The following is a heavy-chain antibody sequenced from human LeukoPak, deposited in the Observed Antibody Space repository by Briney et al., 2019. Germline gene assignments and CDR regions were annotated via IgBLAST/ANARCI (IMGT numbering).Heavy chain of an antibody. V-gene: IGHV3-30*02. D-gene: IGHD3-3*01. J-gene: IGHJ3*02. CDR3: AKGLRFLEWLLIEDHDAFDI. Sequence: GGSLRLSCAAPGFTFSSSGMHWVRQAPGKGLEWVTFIRYDGSYKYYADSVKGRFTISRDNSKNTLYLQMNSLRAEDTAVYYCAKGLRFLEWLLIEDHDAFDIWGQGTMVTVSS. CDR1: GFTFSSSG. CDR2: IRYDGSYK.